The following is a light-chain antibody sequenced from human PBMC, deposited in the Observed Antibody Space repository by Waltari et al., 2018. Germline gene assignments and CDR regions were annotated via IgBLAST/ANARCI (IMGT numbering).Light chain of an antibody. CDR2: YNN. J-gene: IGLJ3*02. CDR3: EAWDDSLNGQV. CDR1: NPNSGSNT. V-gene: IGLV1-44*01. Sequence: HSVMTQPPSASGTPGQRVTISCSGSNPNSGSNTVNWYQQLPGSAPKLLIYYNNQRPSGVPDRFSGSKSGTSASLAISGLQSEDEADYYCEAWDDSLNGQVFGGGTKLTVL.